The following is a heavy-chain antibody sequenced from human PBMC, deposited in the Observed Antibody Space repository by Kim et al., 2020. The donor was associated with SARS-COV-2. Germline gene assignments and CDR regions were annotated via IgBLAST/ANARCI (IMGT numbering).Heavy chain of an antibody. V-gene: IGHV3-30*04. CDR1: GFTFSSYA. CDR2: ISYDGSNK. Sequence: GGSLRLSCAASGFTFSSYAMHWVRQAPGKGLEWVAVISYDGSNKYYADSVKGRFTISRDNSKNTLYLQMNSLRAEDTAVYYCARGAMVRGVMPMHYWGQG. J-gene: IGHJ4*02. CDR3: ARGAMVRGVMPMHY. D-gene: IGHD3-10*01.